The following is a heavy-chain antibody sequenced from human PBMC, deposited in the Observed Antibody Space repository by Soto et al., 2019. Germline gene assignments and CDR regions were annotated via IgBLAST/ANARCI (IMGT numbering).Heavy chain of an antibody. D-gene: IGHD6-13*01. J-gene: IGHJ3*02. Sequence: QVQLQESGPGLVKPSETLSLTCTVSGDSISNYYWSWIRQPPGKGLEWIGYIYYSGSTNYNPSLKSQGTSPVDTSKYQFALKLSSVTAADTAVYYSAIHLWVGSRWYLGALDIGGQGTMVTVSS. CDR2: IYYSGST. V-gene: IGHV4-59*08. CDR3: AIHLWVGSRWYLGALDI. CDR1: GDSISNYY.